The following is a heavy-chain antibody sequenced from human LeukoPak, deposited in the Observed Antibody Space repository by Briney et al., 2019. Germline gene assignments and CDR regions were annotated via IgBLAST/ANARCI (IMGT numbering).Heavy chain of an antibody. Sequence: PSETLSLTCTLSGGSVSRVIYYWSWIRQPPGKGLEWIGYIYYSGSTNYNPSLKSRVTISVDTSKNQFSLKLSSVTAADTAVYYGTTEYYGSGSRFDPWGQGTLVTISS. D-gene: IGHD3-10*01. J-gene: IGHJ5*02. CDR1: GGSVSRVIYY. CDR2: IYYSGST. CDR3: TTEYYGSGSRFDP. V-gene: IGHV4-61*01.